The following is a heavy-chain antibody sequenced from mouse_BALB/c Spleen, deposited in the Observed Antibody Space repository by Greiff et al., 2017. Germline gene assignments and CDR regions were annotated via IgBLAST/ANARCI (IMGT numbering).Heavy chain of an antibody. CDR3: ARGPDYGPAMDY. CDR2: ISYSGST. D-gene: IGHD2-4*01. V-gene: IGHV3-2*02. J-gene: IGHJ4*01. CDR1: GYSITSDYA. Sequence: EVQGVESGPGLVKPSQSLSLTCTVTGYSITSDYAWNWIRQFPGNKLEWMGYISYSGSTSYNPSLKSRISITRDTSKNQFFLQLNSVTTEDTATYYCARGPDYGPAMDYWGQGTSVTVSS.